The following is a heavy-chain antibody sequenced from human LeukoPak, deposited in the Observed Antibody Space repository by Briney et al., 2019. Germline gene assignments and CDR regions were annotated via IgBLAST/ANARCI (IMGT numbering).Heavy chain of an antibody. Sequence: PGGSLRLSCAASGFIFSNYEMNWVRQAPGKGLEWVSHISTSGSIIHYADSVEGRFTISRDNAKNSLYLQMNSLRAEDTALYYCARDATTQVGYVYMDVWGKGTTVTVSS. D-gene: IGHD5-18*01. V-gene: IGHV3-48*03. CDR3: ARDATTQVGYVYMDV. CDR2: ISTSGSII. CDR1: GFIFSNYE. J-gene: IGHJ6*03.